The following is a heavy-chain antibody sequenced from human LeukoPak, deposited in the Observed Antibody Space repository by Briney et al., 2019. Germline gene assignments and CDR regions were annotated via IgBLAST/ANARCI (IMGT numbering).Heavy chain of an antibody. V-gene: IGHV3-74*01. J-gene: IGHJ6*04. CDR3: ARVSWAFYYQYGMDV. CDR1: GFTISSYW. Sequence: GGSLRLSCAASGFTISSYWMHWVRQAPGKGLVWVSRINSDGSSTSYADSVKGRFTISRDNAKNTLYLQMNSLRAEDTAVYYCARVSWAFYYQYGMDVWGKGTTVTVSS. D-gene: IGHD3-10*01. CDR2: INSDGSST.